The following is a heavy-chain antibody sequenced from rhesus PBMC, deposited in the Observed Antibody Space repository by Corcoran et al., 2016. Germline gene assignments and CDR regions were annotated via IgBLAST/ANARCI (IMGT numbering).Heavy chain of an antibody. V-gene: IGHV4-93*02. CDR3: ASTDCSNSDCSSGDY. Sequence: QVQLQESGPAVVKPSETLSLTCAVSGGSISNYYWWSWIRQSPGKGLEWIGGIYGIGGTTEYNPFLKSRVSISMDTSKNQLSLKVTAVTAADTAVYYCASTDCSNSDCSSGDYWGQGVLVTVSS. D-gene: IGHD2-15*01. CDR2: IYGIGGTT. CDR1: GGSISNYYW. J-gene: IGHJ4*01.